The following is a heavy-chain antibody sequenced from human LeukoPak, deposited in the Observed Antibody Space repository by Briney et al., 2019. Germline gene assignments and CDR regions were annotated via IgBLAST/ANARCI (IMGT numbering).Heavy chain of an antibody. J-gene: IGHJ5*02. D-gene: IGHD3-10*01. Sequence: ASVKVSCKASGYTFTGYYMHWVRQAPGQGLEWMGWINPNGGGTNYAQKFRGRVTMTRDTSISTAYMELSRLRSDDTAVYYCARDPVGGNWFDPWGQGTLVTVSS. V-gene: IGHV1-2*02. CDR3: ARDPVGGNWFDP. CDR2: INPNGGGT. CDR1: GYTFTGYY.